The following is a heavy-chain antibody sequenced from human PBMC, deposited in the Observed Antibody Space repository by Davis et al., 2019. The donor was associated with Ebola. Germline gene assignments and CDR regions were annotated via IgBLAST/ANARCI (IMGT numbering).Heavy chain of an antibody. CDR1: GFTLSCYW. J-gene: IGHJ4*02. D-gene: IGHD3-16*02. Sequence: ESLKISCASPGFTLSCYWMSLVRQAPREGLEWVANIKQDGSAKYYVDSVKGRFTISRDNAKNSLYLQMNSLRAEDTAVYYCARDGATFGGVIADYWGQGTLVTVSS. CDR3: ARDGATFGGVIADY. CDR2: IKQDGSAK. V-gene: IGHV3-7*01.